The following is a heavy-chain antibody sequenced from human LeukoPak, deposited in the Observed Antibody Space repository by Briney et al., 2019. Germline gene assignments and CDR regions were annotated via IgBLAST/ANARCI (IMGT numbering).Heavy chain of an antibody. CDR1: GGSFSGYY. V-gene: IGHV4-34*01. J-gene: IGHJ5*02. Sequence: SETLSLTCAVNGGSFSGYYWTWIRQSPGKGLEWIGEINHSGSTNYNASLKSRVTISEDTSKNQFSLKLSSVTAADTAVYYCARDYYGSGSFGWFDPWGQGTLVTVSS. CDR3: ARDYYGSGSFGWFDP. CDR2: INHSGST. D-gene: IGHD3-10*01.